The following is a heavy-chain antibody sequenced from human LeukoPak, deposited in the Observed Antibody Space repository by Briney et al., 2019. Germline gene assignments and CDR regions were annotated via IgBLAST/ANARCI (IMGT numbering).Heavy chain of an antibody. CDR3: AKHLGSHSFLFYYMDV. J-gene: IGHJ6*03. CDR1: QFTFSRFA. Sequence: GGSLRLSYEASQFTFSRFAMSWIRQAPGTGLEWVSTLSGSGTATYYADSVKGRFTTSRDNSKDTLYLQMDNLRAHDTAVYYCAKHLGSHSFLFYYMDVWGTGTSVIVSS. V-gene: IGHV3-23*01. D-gene: IGHD2-21*01. CDR2: LSGSGTAT.